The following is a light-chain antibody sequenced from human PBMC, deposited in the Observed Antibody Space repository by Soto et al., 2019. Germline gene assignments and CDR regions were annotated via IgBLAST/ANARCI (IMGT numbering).Light chain of an antibody. J-gene: IGLJ2*01. CDR1: KFDIGRYDY. V-gene: IGLV2-14*01. CDR3: SSYTSASALGI. Sequence: QSAMTQPAYVSGSPGQTITISCAGTKFDIGRYDYVSWYRQHPGEAPKLIIFEVNNRPSGVSNRFSGSKSGNTASLTIFGLQVEDEALYFCSSYTSASALGIFGGGTKLTVL. CDR2: EVN.